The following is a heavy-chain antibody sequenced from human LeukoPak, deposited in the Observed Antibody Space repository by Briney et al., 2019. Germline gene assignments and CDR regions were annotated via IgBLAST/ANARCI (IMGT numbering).Heavy chain of an antibody. Sequence: GGSLRLSCAASGFTFSSYAMHWVRQAPGKGLEWVAVISYDGSNKYYADSVEGRFTISRDNSKNTLYLQMNSLRAEDTAVYYCARVRTFYYYDSSGYFDYWGQGTLVTVSS. CDR2: ISYDGSNK. CDR1: GFTFSSYA. CDR3: ARVRTFYYYDSSGYFDY. D-gene: IGHD3-22*01. J-gene: IGHJ4*02. V-gene: IGHV3-30-3*01.